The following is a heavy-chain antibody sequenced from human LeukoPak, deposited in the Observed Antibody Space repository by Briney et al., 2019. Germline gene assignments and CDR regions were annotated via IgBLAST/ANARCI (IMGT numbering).Heavy chain of an antibody. Sequence: GASVKVSCKASGGTFSSYAISWVRQAPGQGLEWMGRIIPILGIANYAQKFQGRVTITADKSTSTAYMELSSLRSEDTAVYYCARHPCTSSCRGGFDYWGQGTLVTVSS. D-gene: IGHD2-2*01. V-gene: IGHV1-69*04. J-gene: IGHJ4*02. CDR3: ARHPCTSSCRGGFDY. CDR2: IIPILGIA. CDR1: GGTFSSYA.